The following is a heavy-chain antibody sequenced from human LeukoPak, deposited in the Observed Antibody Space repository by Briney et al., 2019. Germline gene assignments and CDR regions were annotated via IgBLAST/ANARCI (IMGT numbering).Heavy chain of an antibody. J-gene: IGHJ4*02. CDR1: GFTFSSYW. Sequence: GGSLRLSCAASGFTFSSYWMSWVRQAPGKGLEWVANIKQDGSEKYYVDSVKGRFTISRDNAKNSLYLKMNSLRAEDTAVYYCARDSYGDYVDYWGQGTLVTVSS. CDR3: ARDSYGDYVDY. CDR2: IKQDGSEK. D-gene: IGHD3-10*01. V-gene: IGHV3-7*01.